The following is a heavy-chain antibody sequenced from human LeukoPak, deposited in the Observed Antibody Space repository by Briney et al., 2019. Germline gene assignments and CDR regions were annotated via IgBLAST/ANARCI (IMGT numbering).Heavy chain of an antibody. Sequence: SETLSLTCTVSGGSISSYYWSWIRQPPGKGLEWIGEINHSGSTNYNPSLKSRVTISVDTSKNQFSLKLSSVTAADTAVYYCVRGQNIAWTGGFDYWGQGTLVTVSS. V-gene: IGHV4-34*01. D-gene: IGHD3-16*01. J-gene: IGHJ4*02. CDR3: VRGQNIAWTGGFDY. CDR1: GGSISSYY. CDR2: INHSGST.